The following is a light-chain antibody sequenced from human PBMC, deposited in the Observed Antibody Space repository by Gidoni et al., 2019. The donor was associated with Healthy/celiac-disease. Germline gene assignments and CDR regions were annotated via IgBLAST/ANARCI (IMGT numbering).Light chain of an antibody. CDR2: SNN. V-gene: IGLV1-44*01. J-gene: IGLJ1*01. Sequence: QSVLTQPPSASWTPGQRVTISCSGRSSTIGSNTVNWYQQLPGTAPKLLIYSNNQRPSGVPDRFSGSKSGTSASLAISGLQSEDEADYYCAAWDDSLNGYVFGTGTKVTVL. CDR1: SSTIGSNT. CDR3: AAWDDSLNGYV.